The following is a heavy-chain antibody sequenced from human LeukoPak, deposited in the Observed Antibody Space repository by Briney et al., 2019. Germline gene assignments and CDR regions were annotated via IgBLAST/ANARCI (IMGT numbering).Heavy chain of an antibody. CDR3: ARRLGYCSSSSCEYFDY. CDR1: GYSFTSYW. Sequence: GESLKISCKGSGYSFTSYWIGWVRQMPGKGLEWMGIIYPGDSDTRYSPSFQGQVTISTDKSINTAYLQWSSLKASDTAMYYCARRLGYCSSSSCEYFDYWGQGTLVTVSS. D-gene: IGHD2-15*01. V-gene: IGHV5-51*01. CDR2: IYPGDSDT. J-gene: IGHJ4*02.